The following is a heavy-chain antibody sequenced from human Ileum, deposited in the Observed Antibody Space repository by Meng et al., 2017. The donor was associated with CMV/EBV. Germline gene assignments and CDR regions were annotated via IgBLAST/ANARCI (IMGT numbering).Heavy chain of an antibody. CDR2: IYSGGSGA. D-gene: IGHD4-17*01. Sequence: GESLKISCAASGFTFKSYAMNWVRQAPGKGLEWVSVIYSGGSGAFYADSVKGRFTFSRDDSTNTLYLVMNSLRAEDTAVYYCAKCPYGDYVYVDSWGQGTLVTVSS. CDR3: AKCPYGDYVYVDS. CDR1: GFTFKSYA. J-gene: IGHJ4*02. V-gene: IGHV3-23*03.